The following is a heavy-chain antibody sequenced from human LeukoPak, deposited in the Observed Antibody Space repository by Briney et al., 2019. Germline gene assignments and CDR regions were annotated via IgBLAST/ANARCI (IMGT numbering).Heavy chain of an antibody. CDR2: IYYSGST. Sequence: PSETLSLTCTVSGGSISSYYWSWIRQPPGKGLEWIGYIYYSGSTNYNPSLKSRVTISVDTSKNQFSLKLSSVTAADTAVYYCARDDVSYSSGWYYSFDYWGQGTLVTVSS. J-gene: IGHJ4*02. D-gene: IGHD6-19*01. CDR1: GGSISSYY. CDR3: ARDDVSYSSGWYYSFDY. V-gene: IGHV4-59*01.